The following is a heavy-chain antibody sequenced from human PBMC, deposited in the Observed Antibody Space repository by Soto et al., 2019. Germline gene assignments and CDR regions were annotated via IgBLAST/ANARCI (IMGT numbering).Heavy chain of an antibody. CDR2: IYSGGST. V-gene: IGHV3-53*01. Sequence: EVQLVESGGGLIQPGGSLRLSCAASGFTVSSNYMSWVRQAPGKGLEWVSVIYSGGSTYYADSVKGRFTISRDNSKNTLYLQMNSLRAEDTAVYYCARGYDWNDGVFDYWGQGTLVTVSS. D-gene: IGHD1-20*01. CDR1: GFTVSSNY. CDR3: ARGYDWNDGVFDY. J-gene: IGHJ4*02.